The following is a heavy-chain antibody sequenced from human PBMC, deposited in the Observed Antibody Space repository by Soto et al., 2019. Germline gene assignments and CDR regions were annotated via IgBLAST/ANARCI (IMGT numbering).Heavy chain of an antibody. Sequence: GGSLRLSCAASGFTFSSYAMSWVRQAPGKGLEWVSAISGSGGSTYYADSVKGRFTISRDNSKNTLYLQMNSLRAEDTAVYYCAKDRRLIVATISFEYFQHWGQGTLVTVSS. J-gene: IGHJ1*01. CDR2: ISGSGGST. CDR3: AKDRRLIVATISFEYFQH. CDR1: GFTFSSYA. D-gene: IGHD5-12*01. V-gene: IGHV3-23*01.